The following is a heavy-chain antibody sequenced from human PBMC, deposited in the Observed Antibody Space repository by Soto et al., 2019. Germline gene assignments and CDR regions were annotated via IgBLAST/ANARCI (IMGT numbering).Heavy chain of an antibody. V-gene: IGHV3-33*01. D-gene: IGHD5-12*01. J-gene: IGHJ4*02. CDR1: GFTFSSYG. Sequence: SLRLSCAASGFTFSSYGMHWVRQAPGKGLEWVAVIWYDGSNKYYADSVKGRFTISRDNSKNTLYLQMNSLRAEDTAVYYCARDSGYDYFDYWGQGTLVTVSS. CDR2: IWYDGSNK. CDR3: ARDSGYDYFDY.